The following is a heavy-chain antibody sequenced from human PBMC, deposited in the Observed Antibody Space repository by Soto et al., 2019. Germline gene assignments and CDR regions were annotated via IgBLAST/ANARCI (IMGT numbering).Heavy chain of an antibody. D-gene: IGHD3-3*01. J-gene: IGHJ4*02. CDR2: IYHSGST. V-gene: IGHV4-38-2*02. CDR1: GYSISSGYY. Sequence: SETLSLTCAVSGYSISSGYYWGWIRQPPGKGLEWIGSIYHSGSTYYNPSLKSRVTISVDTSKNQFSLKLSSVTAADTAVYYCARDGYYDFWSAKYYFDYWGQGTLVTVSS. CDR3: ARDGYYDFWSAKYYFDY.